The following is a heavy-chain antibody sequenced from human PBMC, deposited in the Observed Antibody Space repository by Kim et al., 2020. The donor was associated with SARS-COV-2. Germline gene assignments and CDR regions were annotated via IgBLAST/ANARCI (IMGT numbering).Heavy chain of an antibody. J-gene: IGHJ6*02. CDR1: GFSFITSS. V-gene: IGHV3-33*01. CDR3: ARDRESSGYSPFYGMDV. Sequence: GGSLRLSCAVSGFSFITSSMHWVRQAPGKGLDWVAVIWHDGSHKYYADSVKGRFSVSRDNSRKTLYLQMNSLRVEDTAVYYCARDRESSGYSPFYGMDVWGQGTTLTVSS. D-gene: IGHD3-22*01. CDR2: IWHDGSHK.